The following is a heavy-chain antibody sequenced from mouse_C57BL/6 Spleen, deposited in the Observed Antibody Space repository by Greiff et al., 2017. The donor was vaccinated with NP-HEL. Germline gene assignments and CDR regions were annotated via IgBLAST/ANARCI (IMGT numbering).Heavy chain of an antibody. D-gene: IGHD6-1*01. V-gene: IGHV1-54*01. J-gene: IGHJ3*01. Sequence: VQLQQSGAELVRPGTSVKVSCKASGYAFTNYLIEWVKQRPGQGLEWIGVINPGSGGTNYNEKFKGKATLTADKSSSTAYMQLSSLTSEDSAVYFCARSLVNSWFAYWGQGTLVTVSA. CDR2: INPGSGGT. CDR1: GYAFTNYL. CDR3: ARSLVNSWFAY.